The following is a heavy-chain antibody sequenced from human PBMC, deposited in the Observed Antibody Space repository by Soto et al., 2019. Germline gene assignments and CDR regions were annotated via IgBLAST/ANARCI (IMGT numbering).Heavy chain of an antibody. CDR2: ISTDGTEK. V-gene: IGHV3-30*14. CDR1: GFTFSSYV. D-gene: IGHD3-9*01. CDR3: VRDQPQYYDIFTGYYNNAFDI. J-gene: IGHJ3*02. Sequence: GGSLRLSCVASGFTFSSYVIHWFRQAPGKGLEWVALISTDGTEKHYPGSVRGRFTISRDNSKNTLYLQMNSLRTEDTAVYYCVRDQPQYYDIFTGYYNNAFDIWGQGTMVTVSS.